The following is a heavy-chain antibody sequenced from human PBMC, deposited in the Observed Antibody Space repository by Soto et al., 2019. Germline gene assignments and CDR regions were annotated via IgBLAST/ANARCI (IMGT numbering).Heavy chain of an antibody. D-gene: IGHD3-10*01. J-gene: IGHJ5*02. CDR1: GYPFSSFG. V-gene: IGHV1-18*01. CDR2: ISAYNGNR. Sequence: ASVKVSCKASGYPFSSFGISWVRQAPGQRLEWMGWISAYNGNRNYAQKFQGRVTMTADTSTNTAYMGLRSLRSDDTAMYYCARDLELAYYVSGSQMSPWGQGTLVTVSS. CDR3: ARDLELAYYVSGSQMSP.